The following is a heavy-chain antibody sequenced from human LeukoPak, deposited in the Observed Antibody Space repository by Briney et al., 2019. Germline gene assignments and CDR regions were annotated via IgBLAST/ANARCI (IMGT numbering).Heavy chain of an antibody. J-gene: IGHJ4*02. V-gene: IGHV1-69*10. CDR1: GGTFSSYA. CDR3: ASIVDTAVFDY. Sequence: GASVTVSCKASGGTFSSYAISWVRQAPGQGVEWMGGIIPILGIANYAQKFQGRVTITADKSTSTAYMELSSLRSEDTAVYYCASIVDTAVFDYWGQGTLVTVSS. CDR2: IIPILGIA. D-gene: IGHD5-18*01.